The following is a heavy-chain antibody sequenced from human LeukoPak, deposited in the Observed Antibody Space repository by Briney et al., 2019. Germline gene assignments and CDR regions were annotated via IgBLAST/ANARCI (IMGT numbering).Heavy chain of an antibody. J-gene: IGHJ4*02. Sequence: HPGGSLRLSCAASGFAFSRYWMSWVRQAPGKGLEWLANIKEDGSEKYYVDSVKGRFTITRDNAKNSLYLQMNSLRAEDTSVYYFASGSREWWGQGTLVTVSS. CDR1: GFAFSRYW. D-gene: IGHD3-10*01. CDR2: IKEDGSEK. CDR3: ASGSREW. V-gene: IGHV3-7*01.